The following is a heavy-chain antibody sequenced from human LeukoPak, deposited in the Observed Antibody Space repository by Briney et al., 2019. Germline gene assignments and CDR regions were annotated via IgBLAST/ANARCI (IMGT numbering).Heavy chain of an antibody. CDR3: AKKVTLTTGSLRRDYFDY. J-gene: IGHJ4*02. CDR1: GFTFSSYA. D-gene: IGHD3-10*01. CDR2: ISGSGGST. V-gene: IGHV3-23*01. Sequence: GGSLRLSCAASGFTFSSYAMSWVRQAPGKGLEWVSAISGSGGSTYYADSVKGRFTISRDNSKNTLYLQMNSLRAEDTAVYYCAKKVTLTTGSLRRDYFDYWGQGTLVTVSS.